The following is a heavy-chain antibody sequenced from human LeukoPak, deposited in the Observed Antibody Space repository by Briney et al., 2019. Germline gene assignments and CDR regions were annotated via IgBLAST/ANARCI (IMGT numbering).Heavy chain of an antibody. CDR2: INWNGGST. Sequence: GGSLRLSCAASGFTFADYGMSWVRQAPGKGLEWVSGINWNGGSTGYADSVKGRFTISRDNAKNSLYLQMNSLRAEDTALYYCARAFSSSSSDYWGQGTLVTVSS. CDR3: ARAFSSSSSDY. CDR1: GFTFADYG. J-gene: IGHJ4*02. D-gene: IGHD6-6*01. V-gene: IGHV3-20*04.